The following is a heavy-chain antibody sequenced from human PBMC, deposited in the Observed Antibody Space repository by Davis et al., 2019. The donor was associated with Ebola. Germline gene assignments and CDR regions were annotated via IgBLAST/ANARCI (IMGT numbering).Heavy chain of an antibody. V-gene: IGHV1-18*01. D-gene: IGHD1-26*01. CDR2: ISAYNGNT. CDR1: GYTFNSHG. J-gene: IGHJ4*02. CDR3: ARRGSYDHFDY. Sequence: AASVKVSCKASGYTFNSHGISWVRQAPGQGLEWMAWISAYNGNTNYAQKLQGRVTMTTDTSTSTAYMELRSLRSDDTAVYYCARRGSYDHFDYWGQGTLVTVSS.